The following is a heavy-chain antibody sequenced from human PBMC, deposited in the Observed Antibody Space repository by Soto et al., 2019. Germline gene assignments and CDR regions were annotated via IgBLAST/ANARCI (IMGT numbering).Heavy chain of an antibody. J-gene: IGHJ4*02. Sequence: EVPLVESGGGLVKPGGSLRLACATSQFAFTTGWMSWVRQAPGKGLEWVGRIKSKTDGGTTDYAAPVKGRFTISRDDSKHTLFLQMNSLKIEDTAVYYCTTDGNFDYWGQGTLVTVAS. CDR3: TTDGNFDY. V-gene: IGHV3-15*01. CDR2: IKSKTDGGTT. CDR1: QFAFTTGW.